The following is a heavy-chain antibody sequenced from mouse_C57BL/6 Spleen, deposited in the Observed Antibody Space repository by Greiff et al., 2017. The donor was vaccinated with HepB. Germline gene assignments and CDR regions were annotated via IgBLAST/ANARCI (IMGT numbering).Heavy chain of an antibody. D-gene: IGHD1-1*01. Sequence: EVKLVESGGGLVKPGGSLKLSCAASGFTFSSYAMSWVRQTPEKRLEWVATISDGGSYTYYPDNVKGRFTISRDNAKNNLYLQMSHLKSEDTAMYYSAREAVVAYRGWFAYWGQGTLVTVSA. CDR1: GFTFSSYA. CDR2: ISDGGSYT. J-gene: IGHJ3*01. CDR3: AREAVVAYRGWFAY. V-gene: IGHV5-4*01.